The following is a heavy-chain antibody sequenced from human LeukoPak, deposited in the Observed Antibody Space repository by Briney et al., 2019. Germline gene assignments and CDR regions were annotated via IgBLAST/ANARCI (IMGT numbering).Heavy chain of an antibody. Sequence: GGSLRLSCAASGFTFSNYWMHCVRQAPGKGLVWVSRINRDGRSTNYADSVKGRFTISRDNAKNTVFLQMNSLRAEDTAVYYCALPLRDGDFYFDYWGQGALVTVSS. CDR3: ALPLRDGDFYFDY. D-gene: IGHD4-17*01. CDR1: GFTFSNYW. J-gene: IGHJ4*02. V-gene: IGHV3-74*01. CDR2: INRDGRST.